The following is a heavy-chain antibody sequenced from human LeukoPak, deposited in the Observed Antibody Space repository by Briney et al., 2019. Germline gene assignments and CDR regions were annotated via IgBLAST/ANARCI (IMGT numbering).Heavy chain of an antibody. J-gene: IGHJ4*02. CDR2: ISGSGGST. D-gene: IGHD3-3*01. CDR3: AKGHWSGYQRGYFDY. CDR1: GFTFSSYA. Sequence: GGSLRLSCAASGFTFSSYAMSWVRQAPGKGLEWVSAISGSGGSTYYADSVKGRFTISRDNSKNTLYLQMNSLRAEDTAVYYCAKGHWSGYQRGYFDYWGQGTLVTVSS. V-gene: IGHV3-23*01.